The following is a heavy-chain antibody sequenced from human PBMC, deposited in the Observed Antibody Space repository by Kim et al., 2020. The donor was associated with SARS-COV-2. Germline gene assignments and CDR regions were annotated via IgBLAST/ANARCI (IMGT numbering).Heavy chain of an antibody. CDR1: GGSISSGSYY. D-gene: IGHD3-10*01. J-gene: IGHJ5*02. V-gene: IGHV4-61*02. CDR2: IYTSGST. CDR3: AGNPRGEYWFDP. Sequence: SETLSLTCTVSGGSISSGSYYWSWIRQPAGKGLEWIGRIYTSGSTNYNPSLKSRVTISVDTSKNQFSLKLSSVTAADTAVYYCAGNPRGEYWFDPWGQGTLVTVSS.